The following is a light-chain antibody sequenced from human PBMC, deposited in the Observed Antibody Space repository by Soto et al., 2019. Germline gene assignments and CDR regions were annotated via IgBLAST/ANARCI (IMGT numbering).Light chain of an antibody. CDR1: QTTNTW. CDR2: DAS. CDR3: QHYISYLYT. V-gene: IGKV1-5*01. J-gene: IGKJ2*01. Sequence: DIQMTQFPSTLSASVGDRVTITCRGSQTTNTWLAWYQQKPGTAPKLLIYDASSLEGGVPSRFSASGSGTEFTLTISSLQPDDLATYYCQHYISYLYTFGQGTKVEIK.